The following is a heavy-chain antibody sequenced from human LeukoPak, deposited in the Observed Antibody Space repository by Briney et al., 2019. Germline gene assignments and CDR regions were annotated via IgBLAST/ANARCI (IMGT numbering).Heavy chain of an antibody. V-gene: IGHV4-39*02. Sequence: PSETLSLTCTVSGGSISNNNYYWAWIRQPPGKGLECIGSIYYSGSPYYNPSLKSRVTISVDTSKNQFSLRLSSVTAADTAVYYCAREVQEAFDIWGQGTMVTVSS. J-gene: IGHJ3*02. CDR2: IYYSGSP. CDR3: AREVQEAFDI. D-gene: IGHD1-1*01. CDR1: GGSISNNNYY.